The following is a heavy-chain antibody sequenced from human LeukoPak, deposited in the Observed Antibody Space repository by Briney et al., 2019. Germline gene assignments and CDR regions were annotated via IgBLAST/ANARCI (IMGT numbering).Heavy chain of an antibody. J-gene: IGHJ4*02. CDR3: ARVGDTSDYFYYLDY. D-gene: IGHD3-22*01. Sequence: SETLSLTCAVSGASINGYYRSWIRQPPGEGLEWIGYIHHSGSTNYNPSLKSRVTMSVDKSKTQFSLKVTSVNAADTAMYYCARVGDTSDYFYYLDYWGQGILVTVSS. CDR2: IHHSGST. CDR1: GASINGYY. V-gene: IGHV4-59*01.